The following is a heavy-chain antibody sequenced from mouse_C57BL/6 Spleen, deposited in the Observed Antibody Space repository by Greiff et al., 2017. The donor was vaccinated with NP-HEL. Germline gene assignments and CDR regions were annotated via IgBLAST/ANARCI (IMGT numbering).Heavy chain of an antibody. J-gene: IGHJ4*01. CDR2: IRLKSDNYAT. V-gene: IGHV6-3*01. D-gene: IGHD1-1*01. CDR1: GFTFSNYW. CDR3: TSTTVVADY. Sequence: EVHLVESGGGLVQPGGSMKLSCVASGFTFSNYWMNWVRQSPEKGLEWVAQIRLKSDNYATHYAESVKGRFTISRDDSKSSVYLQMNNLGAEDTGIYYCTSTTVVADYWGQGTSVTVSS.